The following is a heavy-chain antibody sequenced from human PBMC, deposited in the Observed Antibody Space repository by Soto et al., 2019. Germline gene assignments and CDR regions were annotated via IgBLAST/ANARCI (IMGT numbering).Heavy chain of an antibody. CDR2: IGDTGGPT. CDR1: GITFNSYA. CDR3: AGALWIYTWTQRWLKAPFDY. Sequence: GGSLRLSSEASGITFNSYAMSWFRQAPGKGLEWVSGIGDTGGPTYYADSVKGRFTISRYNSKNTLYLQMNSLRAEDSAVYFCAGALWIYTWTQRWLKAPFDYWGQGTRVTVSS. D-gene: IGHD5-18*01. V-gene: IGHV3-23*01. J-gene: IGHJ4*02.